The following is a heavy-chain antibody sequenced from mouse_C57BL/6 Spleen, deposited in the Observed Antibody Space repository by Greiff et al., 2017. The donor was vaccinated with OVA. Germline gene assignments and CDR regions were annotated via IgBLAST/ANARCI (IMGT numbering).Heavy chain of an antibody. V-gene: IGHV8-8*01. Sequence: QVQLKESGPGILQPSQTLSLTCSFSGFSLSTFGMGVGWIRQPSGKGLEWLAHIWWDDDKYYNPALKSRLTISKDTSKNQVFLKIANVDTADTATYYCARIFDYYGSSHYYAMDYWGQGTSVTVSS. J-gene: IGHJ4*01. CDR1: GFSLSTFGMG. CDR2: IWWDDDK. D-gene: IGHD1-1*01. CDR3: ARIFDYYGSSHYYAMDY.